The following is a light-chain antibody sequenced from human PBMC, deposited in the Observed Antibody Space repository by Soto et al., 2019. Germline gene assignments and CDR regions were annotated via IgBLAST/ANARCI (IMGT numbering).Light chain of an antibody. CDR3: SLYTSSDTPYV. J-gene: IGLJ1*01. CDR1: SSDVGAYDY. Sequence: QSALTQPASVSGSPGQSITISCTGTSSDVGAYDYVSWYQQHPDKAPKLIIFLVSNRPSGVSNRFSGSNSGNTASLTISGLQAEDEADYYCSLYTSSDTPYVFGTGTKLTVL. CDR2: LVS. V-gene: IGLV2-14*01.